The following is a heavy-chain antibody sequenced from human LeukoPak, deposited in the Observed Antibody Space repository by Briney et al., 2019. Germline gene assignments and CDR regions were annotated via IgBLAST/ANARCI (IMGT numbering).Heavy chain of an antibody. J-gene: IGHJ4*02. V-gene: IGHV3-23*01. CDR2: ISGGGDIT. CDR1: GFNFANHA. CDR3: VREDTPATANY. Sequence: TGGSLRLSCAASGFNFANHAMSWVRPTPGKGLEWVSAISGGGDITYYADSVTGRFTISRDNSKDTLFLQMHSLRPGDTAVYYCVREDTPATANYWGQGTLVTISS. D-gene: IGHD2-21*02.